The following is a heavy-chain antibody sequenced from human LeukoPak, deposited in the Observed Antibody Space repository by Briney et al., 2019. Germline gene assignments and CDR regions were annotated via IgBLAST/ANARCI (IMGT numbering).Heavy chain of an antibody. CDR2: IYPGDSDT. Sequence: GESLKISCQGSGYTFTTYWIAWVRQMPGKGLEWMGIIYPGDSDTRYSPSFQGQVTISADKSISTAYLQWSSLKASDTAMYYCASLYPKLYAFDIWGQGTMVTVSS. CDR1: GYTFTTYW. D-gene: IGHD2-15*01. CDR3: ASLYPKLYAFDI. V-gene: IGHV5-51*01. J-gene: IGHJ3*02.